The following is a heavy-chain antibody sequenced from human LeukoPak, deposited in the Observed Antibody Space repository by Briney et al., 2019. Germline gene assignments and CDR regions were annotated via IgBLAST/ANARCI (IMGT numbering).Heavy chain of an antibody. CDR1: GFTFGDYV. Sequence: QAGGSLRLSCTASGFTFGDYVMSWVRQAPGKGLEWVSVISGSGATTYYADSVKGRFTISRDNSKNTLYLQVDSLRAEDTAVYYCAKGLWGAYYYGMDVWGQGTTVTVSS. V-gene: IGHV3-23*01. CDR2: ISGSGATT. D-gene: IGHD3-16*01. CDR3: AKGLWGAYYYGMDV. J-gene: IGHJ6*02.